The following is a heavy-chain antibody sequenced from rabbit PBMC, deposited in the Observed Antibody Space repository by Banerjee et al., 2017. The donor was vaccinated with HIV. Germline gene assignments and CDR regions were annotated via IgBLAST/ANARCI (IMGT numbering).Heavy chain of an antibody. D-gene: IGHD4-1*01. CDR1: GFSFSYIY. CDR3: ARDLAGVIGWNFNL. V-gene: IGHV1S43*01. Sequence: QEQLKESGGGLVQPGGSLKLSCTASGFSFSYIYMCWVRQAPGKGLELVACIGISTSTTYYASWVNGRFTISSSTSLNSVDLKMTSLTAADTATYFCARDLAGVIGWNFNLWGPGTLVTVS. J-gene: IGHJ4*01. CDR2: IGISTSTT.